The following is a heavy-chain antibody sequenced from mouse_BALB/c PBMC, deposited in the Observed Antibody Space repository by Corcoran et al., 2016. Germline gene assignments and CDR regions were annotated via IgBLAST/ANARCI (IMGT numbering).Heavy chain of an antibody. CDR2: INPYNGAT. D-gene: IGHD2-3*01. V-gene: IGHV1-26*01. J-gene: IGHJ4*01. Sequence: EVQLQQSGPELVKPGASVKISCKASGYSFTGYYMHWVKQSHVKSLECIGRINPYNGATCYNQNFKAKASLTVDKSSSTAYMALHSLTSEDSAGYYCARSPYDPLAMDYWGQGTSVTVSS. CDR3: ARSPYDPLAMDY. CDR1: GYSFTGYY.